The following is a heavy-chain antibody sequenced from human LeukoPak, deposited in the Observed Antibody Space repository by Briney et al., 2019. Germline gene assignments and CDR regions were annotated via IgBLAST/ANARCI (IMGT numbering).Heavy chain of an antibody. CDR3: ARGYCSGGSCYSVENWFDP. J-gene: IGHJ5*02. V-gene: IGHV1-2*06. CDR2: INANRGGT. D-gene: IGHD2-15*01. CDR1: GYSLPGYY. Sequence: ASVNVSRKASGYSLPGYYMFWVRQAPRQGLEWMGRINANRGGTNYAQKFQARVTMTRDTYISTAYMELSRLRSHDTAVYYCARGYCSGGSCYSVENWFDPWGQGTLVTVPS.